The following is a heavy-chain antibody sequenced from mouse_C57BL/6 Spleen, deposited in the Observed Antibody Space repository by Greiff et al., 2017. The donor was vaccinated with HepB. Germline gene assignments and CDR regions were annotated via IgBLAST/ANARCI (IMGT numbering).Heavy chain of an antibody. J-gene: IGHJ4*01. Sequence: DVKLQESGGGLVKPGGSLKLSCAASGFTFSDYGMHWVRQAPEKGLEWVAYISSGSSTIYYADTVKGRFTISRDNAKNTLFLQMTSLRSEDTAMYYCARGNYYGSRGAMDYWGQGTSVTVSS. D-gene: IGHD1-1*01. V-gene: IGHV5-17*01. CDR3: ARGNYYGSRGAMDY. CDR2: ISSGSSTI. CDR1: GFTFSDYG.